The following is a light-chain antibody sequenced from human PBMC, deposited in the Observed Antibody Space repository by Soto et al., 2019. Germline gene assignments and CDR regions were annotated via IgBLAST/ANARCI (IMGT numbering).Light chain of an antibody. V-gene: IGLV2-14*01. CDR3: SSYTSSSTLV. J-gene: IGLJ1*01. CDR1: SSDVGGYNY. Sequence: QSALTQPASVSGSPGQSITISCTGTSSDVGGYNYVSWYQQHPGKAPKLMIYEVSNRPSGVSNRFSGSKSGNTASLTISGLQAEDAADYYGSSYTSSSTLVFGTGTKVTVL. CDR2: EVS.